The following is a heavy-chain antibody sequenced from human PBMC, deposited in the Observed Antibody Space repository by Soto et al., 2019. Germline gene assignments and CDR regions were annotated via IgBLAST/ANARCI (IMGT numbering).Heavy chain of an antibody. CDR1: GGSISSYY. D-gene: IGHD4-17*01. Sequence: PSETLSLTCTVSGGSISSYYWSWIRQPPGKGLEWIGYIYYSGSTNYNPSLKSRVTISVDTSKNQFSLKLSSVTAADTAVYYCARGNYGDYVDYWGQGTLVTVSS. V-gene: IGHV4-59*01. J-gene: IGHJ4*02. CDR2: IYYSGST. CDR3: ARGNYGDYVDY.